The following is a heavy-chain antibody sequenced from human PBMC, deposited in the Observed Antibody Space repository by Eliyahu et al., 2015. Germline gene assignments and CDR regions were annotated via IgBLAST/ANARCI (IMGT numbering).Heavy chain of an antibody. Sequence: LQESGPGLVKPSETLSLTCTVSGGSISSSSYYWGXXRQXPGXGLEWIGSIYYSGSTYYNPSLKSXXTIXVDTSKNQXALKLSSXTAADTAVYYCARQSRVAVAHYGMDVWGQGTTVTVSS. J-gene: IGHJ6*02. V-gene: IGHV4-39*01. D-gene: IGHD6-19*01. CDR1: GGSISSSSYY. CDR3: ARQSRVAVAHYGMDV. CDR2: IYYSGST.